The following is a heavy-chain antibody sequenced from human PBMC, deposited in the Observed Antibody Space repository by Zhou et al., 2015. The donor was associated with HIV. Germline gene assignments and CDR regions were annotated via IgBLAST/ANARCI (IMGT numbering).Heavy chain of an antibody. V-gene: IGHV3-74*01. J-gene: IGHJ4*02. CDR3: ARDIKGVAMGY. CDR1: GITLSSYW. Sequence: EVQLVESGGGLVQPGGSLRLSCAASGITLSSYWMHWVRQAPGKGLVWVSRINSDGTSTSYADSVKGRITISRDNAKNTLYLQMNSLRAEDTAVYYCARDIKGVAMGYWGQGTLVTVSS. D-gene: IGHD5-24*01. CDR2: INSDGTST.